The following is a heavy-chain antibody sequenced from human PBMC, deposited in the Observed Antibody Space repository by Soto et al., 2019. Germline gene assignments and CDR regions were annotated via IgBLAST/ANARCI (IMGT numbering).Heavy chain of an antibody. J-gene: IGHJ3*02. D-gene: IGHD2-21*01. V-gene: IGHV3-15*01. CDR2: IRRKTDGGTT. CDR1: GITFSNAW. CDR3: TTTRPGMIVFDN. Sequence: GGSLRLSCAASGITFSNAWMNWVRQAPGKGLEYIGRIRRKTDGGTTEYAAPVEGRFTISRDDSKNTLYLQMGGLKTEDTAVYYCTTTRPGMIVFDNWGQGTLVTVSS.